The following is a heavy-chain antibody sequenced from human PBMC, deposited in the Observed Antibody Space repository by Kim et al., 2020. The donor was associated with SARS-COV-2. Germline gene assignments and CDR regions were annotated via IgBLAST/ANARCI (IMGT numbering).Heavy chain of an antibody. J-gene: IGHJ4*01. Sequence: ADSIQGRFTISRDTSKNTRYVAMNSLGAEDTAVYYCAQESGNDYGDPLDYWGHGTMVTVSS. CDR3: AQESGNDYGDPLDY. D-gene: IGHD4-17*01. V-gene: IGHV3-23*01.